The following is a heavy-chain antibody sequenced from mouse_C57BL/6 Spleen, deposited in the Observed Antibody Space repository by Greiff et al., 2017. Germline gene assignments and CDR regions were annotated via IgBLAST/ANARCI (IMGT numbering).Heavy chain of an antibody. CDR2: IDPENGDT. CDR1: GFNIKDAY. V-gene: IGHV14-4*01. CDR3: ANYYGSSP. D-gene: IGHD1-1*01. Sequence: VQLQQSGAELVRPGASVKLSCTASGFNIKDAYMHWVKQRPEQGLEWIGWIDPENGDTEYASKFQGKATITADTSSNTAYLQLSSLTAEDTAVYYCANYYGSSPWGQGTTLTVSA. J-gene: IGHJ2*01.